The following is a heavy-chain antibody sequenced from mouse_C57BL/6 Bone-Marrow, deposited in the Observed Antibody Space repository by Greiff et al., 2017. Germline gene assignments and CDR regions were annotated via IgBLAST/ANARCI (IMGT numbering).Heavy chain of an antibody. CDR1: GYTFTDYN. V-gene: IGHV1-18*01. CDR3: ARLGPYYGSSYWYFDV. Sequence: VQLQQSGPELVKPGASVKIPCKASGYTFTDYNMDWVKQSHGKSLEWIGDINPNNGGTIYNQKFKGKATLTVDKSSSTAYMELRSLTSEDTAVYYCARLGPYYGSSYWYFDVWGTGTTVTVSS. J-gene: IGHJ1*03. D-gene: IGHD1-1*01. CDR2: INPNNGGT.